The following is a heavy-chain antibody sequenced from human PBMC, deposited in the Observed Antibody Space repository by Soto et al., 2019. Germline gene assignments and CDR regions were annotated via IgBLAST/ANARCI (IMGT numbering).Heavy chain of an antibody. CDR2: ISGSGGST. CDR1: GFTLRSYA. CDR3: TRKTPTNGMAV. Sequence: GGSLRLSCAGSGFTLRSYAMSWVRQAPGKGLEWVSAISGSGGSTFYEDSVKGRFTISRENAKNSLYLQMNSLRVGDTAVYYCTRKTPTNGMAVWGQGTTVTVSS. V-gene: IGHV3-23*01. D-gene: IGHD2-15*01. J-gene: IGHJ6*02.